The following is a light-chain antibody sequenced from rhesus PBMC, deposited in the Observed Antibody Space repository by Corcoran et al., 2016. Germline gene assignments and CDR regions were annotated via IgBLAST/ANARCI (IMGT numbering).Light chain of an antibody. J-gene: IGKJ3*01. Sequence: EIVMTQSPATLSLSPGETATISCRTSQSVSSYVAWYQQKPGQAPRLLIYGASRRATGIPARFRGSGSGTDFTLTISSLEPEDFAVYYCQETSNLFTFGPGTKLDIK. V-gene: IGKV3-31*02. CDR1: QSVSSY. CDR3: QETSNLFT. CDR2: GAS.